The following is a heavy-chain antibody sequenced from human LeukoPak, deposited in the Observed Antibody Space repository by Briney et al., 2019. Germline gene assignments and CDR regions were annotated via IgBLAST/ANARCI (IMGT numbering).Heavy chain of an antibody. V-gene: IGHV4-4*07. CDR3: AREGVVGYCSSTSCPSRGFLYYYGMDV. Sequence: SETLSLTCTVSGGSISSYYWSWIRQPAGKGLEWIGRIYTSGSTNYNPSLKSRVTMSVDTSKNQFSLKLSSVTAADTAVYYCAREGVVGYCSSTSCPSRGFLYYYGMDVWGQGTTVTVSS. CDR2: IYTSGST. CDR1: GGSISSYY. J-gene: IGHJ6*02. D-gene: IGHD2-2*01.